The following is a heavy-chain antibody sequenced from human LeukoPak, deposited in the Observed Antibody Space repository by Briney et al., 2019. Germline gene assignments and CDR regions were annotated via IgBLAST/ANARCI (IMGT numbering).Heavy chain of an antibody. CDR3: ARAKWELLILWY. D-gene: IGHD1-26*01. Sequence: GGSLRLSCAASGFTVSSNYMSWVRQAPGKGLEWVSVIYSGGSTYYADSVKGRFTISRDNSKNTLYLQMNSLRAEDTAVYYCARAKWELLILWYWGQGTLVTVSS. CDR2: IYSGGST. CDR1: GFTVSSNY. J-gene: IGHJ4*02. V-gene: IGHV3-66*01.